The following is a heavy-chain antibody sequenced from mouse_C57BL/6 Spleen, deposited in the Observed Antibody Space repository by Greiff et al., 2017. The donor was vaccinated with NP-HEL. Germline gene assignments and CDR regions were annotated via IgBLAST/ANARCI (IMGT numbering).Heavy chain of an antibody. CDR1: GYTFTSYW. V-gene: IGHV1-69*01. CDR2: LDPSDSYT. CDR3: ARQGYYDYDDAMDY. D-gene: IGHD2-4*01. J-gene: IGHJ4*01. Sequence: VQLQQPGAELVMPGASVKLSCKASGYTFTSYWMHWVKQRPGQGLEWIGELDPSDSYTNYNQKFKGKSTLTVDKSSSTAYMQLSSLTSEDSAVYYCARQGYYDYDDAMDYWGQGTSVTVSS.